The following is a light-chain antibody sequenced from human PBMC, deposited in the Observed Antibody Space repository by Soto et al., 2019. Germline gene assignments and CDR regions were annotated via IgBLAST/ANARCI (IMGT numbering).Light chain of an antibody. V-gene: IGLV8-61*01. CDR1: SGSVSTNYY. CDR3: VLYMGSGISV. Sequence: QTVVTQEPSFSVSPGGTVTLTCGLSSGSVSTNYYPSWYQQTPGQAPRTLIYNTNTRSSGVPDRFSGSILGDKAALTITGARADDESDYYCVLYMGSGISVFGGGTKLTVL. CDR2: NTN. J-gene: IGLJ2*01.